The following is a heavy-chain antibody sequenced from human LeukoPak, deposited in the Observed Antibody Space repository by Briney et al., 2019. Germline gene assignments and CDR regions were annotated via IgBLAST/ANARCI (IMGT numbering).Heavy chain of an antibody. CDR1: GFTFSSQA. D-gene: IGHD5-12*01. J-gene: IGHJ4*02. Sequence: GRSLRLSCAASGFTFSSQAMSWVRQAQGKVLEWVSAISGCGGSTYYADSVKGRFTISRDNSKNTLYLQMNSLRAEDTAVYYYAKSFGPLRLGYLHYWGQGTLVTVYS. V-gene: IGHV3-23*01. CDR2: ISGCGGST. CDR3: AKSFGPLRLGYLHY.